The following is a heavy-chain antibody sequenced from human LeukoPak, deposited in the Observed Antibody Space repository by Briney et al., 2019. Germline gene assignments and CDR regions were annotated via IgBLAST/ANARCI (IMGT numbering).Heavy chain of an antibody. Sequence: SVKVSCKASGGTFSSYAISWVRQAPGQGLEWMGGIIPIFGTANYAQKFQGRVTITADKSTSAAYMELSSLRSEDTAVYYCAASGYSPYGIWGQGTMVTVSS. CDR2: IIPIFGTA. V-gene: IGHV1-69*06. CDR1: GGTFSSYA. D-gene: IGHD5-18*01. CDR3: AASGYSPYGI. J-gene: IGHJ3*02.